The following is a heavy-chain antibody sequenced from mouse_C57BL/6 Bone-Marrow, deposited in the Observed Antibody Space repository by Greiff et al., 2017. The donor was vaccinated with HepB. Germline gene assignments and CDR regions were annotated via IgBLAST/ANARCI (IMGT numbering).Heavy chain of an antibody. J-gene: IGHJ4*01. CDR2: IWRGGST. Sequence: VKLEESGPGLVQPSQSLSITCTVSGFSLTSYGVHWVRQSPGKGLEWLGVIWRGGSTDYNAAFMSRLSITKDNSKSQVFFKMNSLQADDTAIYYCAKTGYSNYAMDYWGQGTSVTVSS. CDR1: GFSLTSYG. CDR3: AKTGYSNYAMDY. V-gene: IGHV2-5*01. D-gene: IGHD2-5*01.